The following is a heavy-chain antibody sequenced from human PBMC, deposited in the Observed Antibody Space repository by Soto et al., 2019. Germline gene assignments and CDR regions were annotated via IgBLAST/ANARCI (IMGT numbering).Heavy chain of an antibody. D-gene: IGHD2-2*02. CDR2: ITSSSYI. J-gene: IGHJ4*02. CDR1: GFIFSGYN. CDR3: ARDDCTSTNCYRGFDY. V-gene: IGHV3-21*01. Sequence: VQLVESGGGLVKPGGSLRLSCAASGFIFSGYNMNWVRQAPGKGLEWVSSITSSSYIQYADSVKGRLTISRDNAKNSLYLQMNSLRAEDTAVYYCARDDCTSTNCYRGFDYWGQGTLVTVSS.